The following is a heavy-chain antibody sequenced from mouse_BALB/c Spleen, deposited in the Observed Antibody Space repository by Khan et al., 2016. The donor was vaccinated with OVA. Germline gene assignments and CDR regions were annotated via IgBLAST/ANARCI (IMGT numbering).Heavy chain of an antibody. J-gene: IGHJ3*01. CDR2: ISPGSGDT. CDR3: ARRNYFGYTFAY. D-gene: IGHD1-2*01. V-gene: IGHV1-77*01. Sequence: QVQLQQSGAELARPGASVKLSCTASGYTFTDYYINWVKQRTGQGLEWIVEISPGSGDTYYNERFMGKATLTADTSSSPAYMQLSSLTSEASAVYFWARRNYFGYTFAYWGQGTLVTVSA. CDR1: GYTFTDYY.